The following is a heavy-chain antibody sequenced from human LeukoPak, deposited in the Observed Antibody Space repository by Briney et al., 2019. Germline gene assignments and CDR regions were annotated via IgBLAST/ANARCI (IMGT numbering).Heavy chain of an antibody. V-gene: IGHV3-43*02. D-gene: IGHD6-19*01. Sequence: GGSLRLSCAGPGFMFHDYAIHWVRQAPGKGLEWVSLISGDGGSTFYADSVKGRFTISRDNSKNSLYLQMNSLRSDDTALYYCARESESSGWYDYWGQGTLVTVSS. J-gene: IGHJ4*02. CDR1: GFMFHDYA. CDR3: ARESESSGWYDY. CDR2: ISGDGGST.